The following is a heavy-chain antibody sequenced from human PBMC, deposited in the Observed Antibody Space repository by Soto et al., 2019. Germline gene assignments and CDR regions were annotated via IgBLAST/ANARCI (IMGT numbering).Heavy chain of an antibody. V-gene: IGHV3-33*08. CDR3: PRDFYSGVEARLFAL. Sequence: LNICCVSAGLTFSSYLMRVVREAPGEWLGWLAVIWYGGSIKYYADSVKGRFTISRDDSKNTLYLQMDSLRVEDSAIYYCPRDFYSGVEARLFALWGLGTPVTVSS. CDR1: GLTFSSYL. J-gene: IGHJ4*02. D-gene: IGHD3-3*01. CDR2: IWYGGSIK.